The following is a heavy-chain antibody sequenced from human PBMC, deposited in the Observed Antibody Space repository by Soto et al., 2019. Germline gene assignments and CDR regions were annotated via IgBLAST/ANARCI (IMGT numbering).Heavy chain of an antibody. CDR1: GFSFSSYT. J-gene: IGHJ5*01. Sequence: EVQLVESGGGLVKPGESLRRSCAASGFSFSSYTMNWFRQAPGKGLQWVSAITNRGTHTYSADSVKGRFTISSDNDKNSLYLQMNNLRAEATAIYFCARTHEVTWFDSWGLGTLGTVTS. V-gene: IGHV3-21*01. CDR3: ARTHEVTWFDS. D-gene: IGHD2-21*02. CDR2: ITNRGTHT.